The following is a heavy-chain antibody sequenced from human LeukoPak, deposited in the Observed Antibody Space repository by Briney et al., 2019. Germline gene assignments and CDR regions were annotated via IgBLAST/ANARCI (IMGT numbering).Heavy chain of an antibody. J-gene: IGHJ6*03. V-gene: IGHV4-39*07. CDR2: VYYSGST. CDR1: VGSISSSTYY. Sequence: SETLSLTCIVSVGSISSSTYYWGWIRQPPGKGLEWIGFVYYSGSTSYNPSLKSRVTISVDTSKNQFSLKLSSVTAADTAVYYCARALDPGWELLPDYMDVWGKGTTVTVSS. D-gene: IGHD1-26*01. CDR3: ARALDPGWELLPDYMDV.